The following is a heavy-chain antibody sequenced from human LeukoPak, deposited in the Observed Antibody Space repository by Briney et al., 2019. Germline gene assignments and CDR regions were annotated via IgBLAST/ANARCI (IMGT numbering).Heavy chain of an antibody. CDR2: ISNHGTT. J-gene: IGHJ4*02. CDR1: GFTFSSYW. Sequence: GGSLRLSCAASGFTFSSYWMSWVRQAPGMGLECVSVISNHGTTYYADSVKGRFSISRDNSKNTVFLQMNSLRAEDTAVYYCARDNTVSGYYELGYWGQGTLVTVSS. D-gene: IGHD3-22*01. V-gene: IGHV3-53*01. CDR3: ARDNTVSGYYELGY.